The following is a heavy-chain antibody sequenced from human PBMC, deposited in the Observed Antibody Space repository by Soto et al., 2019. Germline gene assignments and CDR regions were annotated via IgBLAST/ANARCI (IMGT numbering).Heavy chain of an antibody. J-gene: IGHJ5*02. V-gene: IGHV3-30-3*01. CDR1: GFTFSSYA. CDR3: ARAYYDTKGYSLDP. CDR2: ISYDGSNK. Sequence: PGGSLRLSCAASGFTFSSYAMHWVRQAPGKGLEWVAVISYDGSNKYYADSVKGRFTISRDNSKNTLYLQMNSLRAEDTAVYYCARAYYDTKGYSLDPWGLGTLVTVSS. D-gene: IGHD3-16*01.